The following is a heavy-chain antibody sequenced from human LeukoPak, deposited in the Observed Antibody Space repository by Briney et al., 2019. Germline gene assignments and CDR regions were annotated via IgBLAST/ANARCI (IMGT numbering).Heavy chain of an antibody. CDR2: IYTSGST. CDR1: GGSISSGSYY. V-gene: IGHV4-61*02. D-gene: IGHD3-3*02. Sequence: KPSETLSLTCTVSGGSISSGSYYWSWIRQPAGKGLEWIGRIYTSGSTNYNPSLKSRVTISVGTSKNQFSLKLSSVTAADTAVYYCARDVGPHFHEGVRYYFDYWGQGTLVTVSS. J-gene: IGHJ4*02. CDR3: ARDVGPHFHEGVRYYFDY.